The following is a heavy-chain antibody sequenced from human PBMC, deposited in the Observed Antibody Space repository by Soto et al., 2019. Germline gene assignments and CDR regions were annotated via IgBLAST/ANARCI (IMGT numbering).Heavy chain of an antibody. CDR1: GVSISDDNYY. D-gene: IGHD2-21*01. CDR2: IYNRGNT. J-gene: IGHJ4*02. V-gene: IGHV4-30-4*01. CDR3: AGGLSGDKVDQ. Sequence: QVQLQESGPGLVKPSQTLSLTCTVSGVSISDDNYYWSWIRQPPGKDLEWIGHIYNRGNTYNNPSLRSRLTLSLDTSNSQFSLNLNSVTAADTAVYYCAGGLSGDKVDQWGQGTLVTVSS.